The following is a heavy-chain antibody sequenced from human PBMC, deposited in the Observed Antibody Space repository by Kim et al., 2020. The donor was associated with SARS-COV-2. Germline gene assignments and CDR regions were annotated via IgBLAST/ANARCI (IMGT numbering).Heavy chain of an antibody. CDR2: IWYDGSNK. CDR1: GFTFSSYG. CDR3: ARGSNLGGIGDAFDI. Sequence: GGSLRLSCAASGFTFSSYGMHWVRQAPGKGLEWVAVIWYDGSNKYYADSVKGRFTISRDNSKNTLYLQMNSLRAEDTAVYYCARGSNLGGIGDAFDIWGQGTMVTVSS. J-gene: IGHJ3*02. V-gene: IGHV3-33*01. D-gene: IGHD3-16*01.